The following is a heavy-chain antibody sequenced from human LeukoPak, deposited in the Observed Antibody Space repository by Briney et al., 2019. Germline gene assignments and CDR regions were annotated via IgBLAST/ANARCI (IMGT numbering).Heavy chain of an antibody. Sequence: GGSLRLSCAASGFTFSSYGMHWVRQAPGKGLEWVAFIRYDGSNKYYADSVKGRFTISRDNSKNTLYLQMNSLRPEDTAMYYCAKDPGIAARPGDYWGQGTLVTVSS. J-gene: IGHJ4*02. D-gene: IGHD6-6*01. CDR1: GFTFSSYG. CDR2: IRYDGSNK. CDR3: AKDPGIAARPGDY. V-gene: IGHV3-30*02.